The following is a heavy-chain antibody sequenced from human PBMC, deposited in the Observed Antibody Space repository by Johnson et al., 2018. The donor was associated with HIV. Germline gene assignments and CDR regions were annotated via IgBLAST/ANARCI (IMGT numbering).Heavy chain of an antibody. CDR1: AFTFDDYG. Sequence: QVQLVESGGGVVRPGGSLRLSCVASAFTFDDYGLNWVRQGPGKGLEWVAVISYDGSNRYYADSVKGRFTISRDTSKDTLYLQMTSLRREDTAVYYCARGRKDIAAVDGLDTDGFDMWGQGTMVTVSS. J-gene: IGHJ3*02. CDR2: ISYDGSNR. CDR3: ARGRKDIAAVDGLDTDGFDM. V-gene: IGHV3-30*03. D-gene: IGHD6-13*01.